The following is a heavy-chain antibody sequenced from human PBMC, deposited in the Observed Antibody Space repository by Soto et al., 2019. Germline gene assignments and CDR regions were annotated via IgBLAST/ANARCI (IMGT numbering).Heavy chain of an antibody. CDR3: AKVGVSTGYDFGY. CDR1: GFTFSSYA. J-gene: IGHJ4*02. D-gene: IGHD5-12*01. CDR2: ISDNGGRT. V-gene: IGHV3-23*01. Sequence: GGSLRLSCAASGFTFSSYAMSWVRQSPGKGLEWVSAISDNGGRTYYADPVKGRFSISRDNSKSTLYLQMNSLRAEDTAVYYCAKVGVSTGYDFGYWGQGTLVTVSS.